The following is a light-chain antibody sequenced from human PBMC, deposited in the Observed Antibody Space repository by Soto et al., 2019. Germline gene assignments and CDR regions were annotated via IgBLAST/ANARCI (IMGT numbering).Light chain of an antibody. V-gene: IGKV1-6*01. CDR3: LLDGSCAYT. J-gene: IGKJ2*01. CDR2: AAS. CDR1: QDIRSD. Sequence: AIQMTQSPSSLSASVGDRVTITCRASQDIRSDLGWYQQRPGKAPKLLIYAASSLQSGVPSRFSGSGSGTDFTLTISSLQPEDFATYYCLLDGSCAYTFGQGTRLEIK.